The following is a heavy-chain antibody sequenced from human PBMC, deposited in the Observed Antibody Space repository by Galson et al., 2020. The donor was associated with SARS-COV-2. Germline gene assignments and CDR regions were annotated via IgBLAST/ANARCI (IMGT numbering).Heavy chain of an antibody. CDR3: ARGTSDYYGLDV. CDR2: INPSGGST. CDR1: GYTFTSYY. V-gene: IGHV1-46*01. J-gene: IGHJ6*02. Sequence: ASVKVSCKASGYTFTSYYLHWVRQAPGQGLEWMGIINPSGGSTSYAQNFQDRVTMTRDTSTSTVYMDLSSLRPEDTAMYYCARGTSDYYGLDVWGQGSTVTVSS.